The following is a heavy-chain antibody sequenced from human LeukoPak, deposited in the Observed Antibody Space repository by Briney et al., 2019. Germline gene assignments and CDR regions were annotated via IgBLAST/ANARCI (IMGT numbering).Heavy chain of an antibody. D-gene: IGHD2-2*02. CDR1: GYSFTSYW. CDR2: IYPGDSDT. Sequence: GESLKISCKGSGYSFTSYWIGWVRPMPGKGLEWMGIIYPGDSDTRYSPSFQGQVTISADKSISTAYLQWSSLKASDTAMYYCARPVGYCSSTSCYKGEGWFDPWGQGTLVTVSS. V-gene: IGHV5-51*01. J-gene: IGHJ5*02. CDR3: ARPVGYCSSTSCYKGEGWFDP.